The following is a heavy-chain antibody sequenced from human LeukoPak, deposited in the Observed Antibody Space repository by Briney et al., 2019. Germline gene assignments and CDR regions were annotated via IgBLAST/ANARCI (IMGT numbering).Heavy chain of an antibody. D-gene: IGHD1-1*01. Sequence: GGSLRLSCAASGFTFSDYYMSWIRQAPGKGLEWVSYISSSGSTIYYADSVKGRFTISRDNAKNSLYLQMNSLRAEATAVYYCARDPSPGTTYYFDYWGQGTLVTVSS. J-gene: IGHJ4*01. CDR3: ARDPSPGTTYYFDY. V-gene: IGHV3-11*01. CDR2: ISSSGSTI. CDR1: GFTFSDYY.